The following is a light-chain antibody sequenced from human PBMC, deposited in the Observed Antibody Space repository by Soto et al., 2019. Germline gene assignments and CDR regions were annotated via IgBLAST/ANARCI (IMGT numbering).Light chain of an antibody. CDR2: SNN. CDR3: AAWDDTLKGPI. V-gene: IGLV1-44*01. CDR1: SSNIGRNT. J-gene: IGLJ2*01. Sequence: QLVLTQPPSASGTPGQRVTISCSGSSSNIGRNTVDWYQQLPGMAPKFLIYSNNQRPSGVPDRFSGSKSGTSASLAIGGLQSEDEADYYCAAWDDTLKGPIFGGGTQLTVL.